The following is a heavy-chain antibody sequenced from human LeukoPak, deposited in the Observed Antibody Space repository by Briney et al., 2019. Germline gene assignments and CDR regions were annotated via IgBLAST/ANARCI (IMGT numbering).Heavy chain of an antibody. V-gene: IGHV1-2*02. J-gene: IGHJ3*02. CDR2: INPNSGGT. CDR3: ARASLGVQLWPRGAFDI. CDR1: GYTFTGYY. Sequence: ASVKVSCKASGYTFTGYYMHWVRQAPGQGLEWMGWINPNSGGTNYAQKFQGRVTMTRDTSISTAYMELSRLRSDDTAVYYCARASLGVQLWPRGAFDIWGQGTMVTVSS. D-gene: IGHD5-18*01.